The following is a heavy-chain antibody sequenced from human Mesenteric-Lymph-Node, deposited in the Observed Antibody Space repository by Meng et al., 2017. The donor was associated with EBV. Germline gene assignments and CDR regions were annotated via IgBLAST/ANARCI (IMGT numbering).Heavy chain of an antibody. CDR3: ARLDRWELLRGLVY. Sequence: QVQRQVPGPGLVKPSETLSLTCTVSDGSGSSGSYYWSWIRQPPGKGLEWIGYIYYSGSTNYNPSLKSRVTISVDTSKNQFSLKLSSVTAADTAVYYCARLDRWELLRGLVYWGQGTLVTVSS. CDR2: IYYSGST. D-gene: IGHD1-26*01. V-gene: IGHV4-61*01. J-gene: IGHJ4*02. CDR1: DGSGSSGSYY.